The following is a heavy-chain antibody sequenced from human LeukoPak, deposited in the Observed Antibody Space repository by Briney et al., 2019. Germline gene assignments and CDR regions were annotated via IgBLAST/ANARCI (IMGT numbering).Heavy chain of an antibody. CDR3: ARDTDSSRYYGRSHY. V-gene: IGHV3-66*02. Sequence: GGSLRLSCAASGFTVSTNYMSWVRQAPGKGLEWVSVIYSDSSTYYADSVKGRFTISRDNSKNTLYLQMNSLRAEDTAVYYCARDTDSSRYYGRSHYWGQGTLVTVSP. CDR1: GFTVSTNY. CDR2: IYSDSST. J-gene: IGHJ4*02. D-gene: IGHD3-22*01.